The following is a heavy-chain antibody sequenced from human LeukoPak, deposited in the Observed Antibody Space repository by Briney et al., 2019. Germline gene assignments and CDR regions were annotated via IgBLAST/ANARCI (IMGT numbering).Heavy chain of an antibody. CDR1: GGSISSYY. J-gene: IGHJ4*02. CDR2: INHSGST. V-gene: IGHV4-34*01. Sequence: SETLSLTCTVSGGSISSYYWSWIRQPPGKGLEWIGEINHSGSTNYNPSLKSRVTISVDTSKNQFSLKLSSVTAADTAVYYCARERGDSSGYDYWGQGTLVTVSS. D-gene: IGHD3-22*01. CDR3: ARERGDSSGYDY.